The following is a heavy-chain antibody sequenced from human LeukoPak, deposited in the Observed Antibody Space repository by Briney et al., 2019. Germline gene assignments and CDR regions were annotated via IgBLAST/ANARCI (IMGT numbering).Heavy chain of an antibody. J-gene: IGHJ6*03. D-gene: IGHD5-18*01. CDR1: GFTFDDYA. CDR3: ARGSVQLWLRDTYYYMDV. Sequence: GGSLGLSCAASGFTFDDYAMNWVHQVPGRGLEWVSGINWNGRITEYADSVKDRFTISRQNTKNSLYLYMNNLGGEDTALYFCARGSVQLWLRDTYYYMDVWGKGTTVTVSS. CDR2: INWNGRIT. V-gene: IGHV3-20*04.